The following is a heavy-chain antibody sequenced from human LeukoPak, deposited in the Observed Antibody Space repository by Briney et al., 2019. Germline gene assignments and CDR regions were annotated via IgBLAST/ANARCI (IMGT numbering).Heavy chain of an antibody. Sequence: PSETLSLTCTVSGGSISGYYWSWIRQPPGKGQEWIGYIYFSGSTNYNPSLKSRVTISVDTSKNQFSLKLSSVTAADTAVYYCAREWPSGGNYYYGMDVWGQGTTVTVSS. D-gene: IGHD2-15*01. CDR3: AREWPSGGNYYYGMDV. CDR1: GGSISGYY. V-gene: IGHV4-59*01. J-gene: IGHJ6*02. CDR2: IYFSGST.